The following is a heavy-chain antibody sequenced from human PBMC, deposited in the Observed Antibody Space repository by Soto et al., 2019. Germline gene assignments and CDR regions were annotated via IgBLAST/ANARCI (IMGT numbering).Heavy chain of an antibody. V-gene: IGHV3-30*18. CDR3: AKVGSGSYGSQDAFDI. J-gene: IGHJ3*02. Sequence: QVQLVESGGGVVQPGRSLRLSCAASGFTFSSYGMHWVRQAPGKGLEWVAVISYDGSNKYYADSVKGRFTISRDNSKNTLYLQLNSLRAEDTAVYYCAKVGSGSYGSQDAFDIWSQGTIVTVSS. CDR1: GFTFSSYG. CDR2: ISYDGSNK. D-gene: IGHD1-26*01.